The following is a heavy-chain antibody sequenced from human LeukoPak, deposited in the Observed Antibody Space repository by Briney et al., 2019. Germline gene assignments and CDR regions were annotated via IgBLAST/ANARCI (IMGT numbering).Heavy chain of an antibody. CDR1: GDSISTYD. V-gene: IGHV4-59*12. Sequence: PSETLSLTFTVSGDSISTYDCNCIRQPPGKGLEWIGYIYYSGSTKYNPSLRSSVTMSVDTSKNQFSLKLSYVIAADTAVYYCARALRGSGSYYPYYYYYMDVWGKGTTVTISS. CDR2: IYYSGST. CDR3: ARALRGSGSYYPYYYYYMDV. J-gene: IGHJ6*03. D-gene: IGHD3-10*01.